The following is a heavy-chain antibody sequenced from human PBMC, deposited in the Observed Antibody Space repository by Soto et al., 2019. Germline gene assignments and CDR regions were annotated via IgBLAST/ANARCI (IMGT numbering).Heavy chain of an antibody. D-gene: IGHD6-19*01. Sequence: DVQLVESGGGLVQPGGSLRLSCAASGFTFSSSWMHWVRQAPGKGLVWVSRINSGASTTNYADSVKGRFTISRDNAKNTLYLHMDSLTADDTAVYYCARGPTGWSGYDYWGQGTLVTVSS. CDR1: GFTFSSSW. CDR2: INSGASTT. V-gene: IGHV3-74*01. J-gene: IGHJ4*02. CDR3: ARGPTGWSGYDY.